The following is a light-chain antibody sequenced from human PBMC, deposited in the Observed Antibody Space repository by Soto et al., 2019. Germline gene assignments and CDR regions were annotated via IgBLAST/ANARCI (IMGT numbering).Light chain of an antibody. CDR2: ATS. V-gene: IGKV1-39*01. CDR3: QQRET. J-gene: IGKJ3*01. CDR1: QAIHSY. Sequence: DIQMTQSPSSLSASVGDRVTITCRASQAIHSYLHWYQQKPGKAPNLLIFATSTLQSGVPSRFSGSGSGTDFTLTISSLQPADFATYYCQQRETFGPGTKVDIK.